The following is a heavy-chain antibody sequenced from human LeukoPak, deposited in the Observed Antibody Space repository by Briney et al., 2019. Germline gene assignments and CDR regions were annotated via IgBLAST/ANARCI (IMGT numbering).Heavy chain of an antibody. CDR1: GYTFTSYY. V-gene: IGHV1-46*01. J-gene: IGHJ4*02. CDR2: INHSGDST. Sequence: ASVKVSCKASGYTFTSYYMHGVRPAPGQGLEWMGIINHSGDSTSYAQTCQGRVTMTREMSTSTAYMELSSLRSEDTAVYYCAIDRTTGIVVATTIGYWGQGTLVTASS. D-gene: IGHD1-26*01. CDR3: AIDRTTGIVVATTIGY.